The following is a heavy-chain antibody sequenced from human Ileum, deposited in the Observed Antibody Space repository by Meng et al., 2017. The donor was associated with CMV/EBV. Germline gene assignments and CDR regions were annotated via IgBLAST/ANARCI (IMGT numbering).Heavy chain of an antibody. D-gene: IGHD2-15*01. CDR3: ARRYGSSGGSWEPGFDP. CDR1: YSFTSYW. J-gene: IGHJ5*02. CDR2: IYPGDSDT. V-gene: IGHV5-51*01. Sequence: YSFTSYWIGWVRQMPGKVLEWMGIIYPGDSDTRYSPSFQGQVTISADKSISTAYLQWSSLKASDTAMYYCARRYGSSGGSWEPGFDPWGQGTLVTVSS.